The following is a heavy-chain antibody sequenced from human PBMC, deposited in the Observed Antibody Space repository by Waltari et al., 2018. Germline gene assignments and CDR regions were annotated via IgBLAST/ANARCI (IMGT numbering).Heavy chain of an antibody. CDR1: GGSISSGSYY. J-gene: IGHJ4*02. Sequence: QVQLQESGPGLVKPSQTLSLTCTVSGGSISSGSYYWRWIRPPAGKGLEWIGYIYTSGSTNYNPSLKSRVTISVDTSKNQFSLKLSSVTAADTAVYYCARDYYGSGSYFASRWGQGTLVTVSS. CDR3: ARDYYGSGSYFASR. D-gene: IGHD3-10*01. V-gene: IGHV4-61*09. CDR2: IYTSGST.